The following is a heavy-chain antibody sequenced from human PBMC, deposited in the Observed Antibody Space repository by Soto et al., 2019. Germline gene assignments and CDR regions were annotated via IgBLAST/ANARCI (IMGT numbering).Heavy chain of an antibody. Sequence: ASVKVSCKVSGYTLTELSMHWVRQAPGKGLEWMGGFDPEDGETIYPQKFQGRVTMTEDTSTDTAYMELSSLRSEDTAVYYCATDPSLYCTNGVCYGDAFDIWGQGTMVTVSS. CDR2: FDPEDGET. J-gene: IGHJ3*02. CDR3: ATDPSLYCTNGVCYGDAFDI. CDR1: GYTLTELS. D-gene: IGHD2-8*01. V-gene: IGHV1-24*01.